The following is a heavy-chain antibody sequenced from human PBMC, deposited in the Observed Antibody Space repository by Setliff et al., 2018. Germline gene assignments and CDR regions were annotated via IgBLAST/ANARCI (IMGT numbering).Heavy chain of an antibody. Sequence: PSETLSLTCTVSGGSISSSSYYWSWVRQPPGKGLEWIGEIYHSGSTNYNPSLKSRVTISVDTSKNQFSLKLSSVTAADTAVYYCARGPKSGSYNDAFDIWGQGTMVTVSS. CDR2: IYHSGST. D-gene: IGHD1-26*01. J-gene: IGHJ3*02. CDR3: ARGPKSGSYNDAFDI. V-gene: IGHV4-39*07. CDR1: GGSISSSSYY.